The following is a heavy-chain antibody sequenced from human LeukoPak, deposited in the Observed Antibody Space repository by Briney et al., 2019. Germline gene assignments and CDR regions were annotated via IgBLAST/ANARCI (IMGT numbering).Heavy chain of an antibody. D-gene: IGHD2-2*01. V-gene: IGHV1-2*06. CDR1: GYTFTGYH. CDR2: INPNSGGA. J-gene: IGHJ4*02. CDR3: ARDYCSSTSCLFDY. Sequence: GASVKVSCKASGYTFTGYHMHWVRQAPGQGLEWMGRINPNSGGANYAQKFQGGVTMTRDTSISTAYMELSRLRSDDTAVFYCARDYCSSTSCLFDYWGQGTLVTVSS.